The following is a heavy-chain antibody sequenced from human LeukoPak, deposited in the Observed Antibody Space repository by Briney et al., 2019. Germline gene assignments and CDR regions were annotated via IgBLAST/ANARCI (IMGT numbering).Heavy chain of an antibody. V-gene: IGHV5-51*01. CDR2: IYPGDSDT. CDR3: ARRGIAAGNWFDP. D-gene: IGHD6-13*01. J-gene: IGHJ5*02. Sequence: GESLKISCKGSGYSFTSYWIGWVRQMPGKGLEWMGIIYPGDSDTRYSPSFQGQVTISADKSISTAYLQRSSLKASDTAMYYCARRGIAAGNWFDPWGQGTLVTVSS. CDR1: GYSFTSYW.